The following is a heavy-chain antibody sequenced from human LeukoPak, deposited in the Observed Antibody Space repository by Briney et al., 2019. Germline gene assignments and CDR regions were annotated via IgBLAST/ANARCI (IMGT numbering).Heavy chain of an antibody. Sequence: ASVKVSCKASGYTFTSYYMHWVRQAPGQGLEWMGIINPSGGSTSYAQKFQGRVTLTRDTSTSTVYMELSSLRSEDTAVYYCARSGESPVFAFDIWGQGTMVTVSS. D-gene: IGHD3-10*01. V-gene: IGHV1-46*01. CDR1: GYTFTSYY. CDR3: ARSGESPVFAFDI. CDR2: INPSGGST. J-gene: IGHJ3*02.